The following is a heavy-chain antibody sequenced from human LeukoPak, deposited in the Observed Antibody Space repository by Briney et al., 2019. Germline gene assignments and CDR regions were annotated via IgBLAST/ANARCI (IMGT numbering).Heavy chain of an antibody. D-gene: IGHD6-6*01. CDR3: ASAGGDSRSPLPFYY. CDR1: GFTFSSYW. V-gene: IGHV3-7*03. CDR2: IKQDGSEK. Sequence: GGSLRPSCAASGFTFSSYWMSWVRQAPGKGLEWVANIKQDGSEKYYVDSVKGRFTISRDNAENSLFLQMNSLRAEDTAVYFCASAGGDSRSPLPFYYWGQGTLVTVSS. J-gene: IGHJ4*02.